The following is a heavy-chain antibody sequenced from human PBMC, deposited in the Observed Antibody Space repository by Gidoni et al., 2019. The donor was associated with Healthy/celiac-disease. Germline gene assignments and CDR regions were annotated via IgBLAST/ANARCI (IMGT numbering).Heavy chain of an antibody. CDR1: GFTFSSQA. CDR3: ANAGLGRAAKDPGNWFDP. D-gene: IGHD3-16*01. V-gene: IGHV3-23*01. J-gene: IGHJ5*02. CDR2: ISGSGGST. Sequence: EVQLLESGGGLVQPGGSLRLSCAAPGFTFSSQAIRWVRQAPGKGLEWVSAISGSGGSTYYADSVKGRFTISRDNSKNTLYLQMNSLRAEDTAVYYCANAGLGRAAKDPGNWFDPWGQGTLVTVSS.